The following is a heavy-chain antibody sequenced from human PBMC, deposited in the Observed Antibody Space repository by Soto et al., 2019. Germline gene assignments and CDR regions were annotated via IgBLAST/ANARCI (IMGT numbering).Heavy chain of an antibody. Sequence: PSETLSLTCTVSGGSISSSSYYWGWIRQPPGKGLEWIGSIYYSGSTYYNPSLKSRVTISVDTSKNQFSLKLSSVTAADTAVYYCARAPRIVTAASGIRDFDYWGQGTQVTVSS. D-gene: IGHD3-16*02. CDR2: IYYSGST. J-gene: IGHJ4*02. V-gene: IGHV4-39*01. CDR1: GGSISSSSYY. CDR3: ARAPRIVTAASGIRDFDY.